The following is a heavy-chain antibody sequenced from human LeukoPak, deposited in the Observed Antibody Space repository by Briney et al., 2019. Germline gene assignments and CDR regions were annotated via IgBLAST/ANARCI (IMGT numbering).Heavy chain of an antibody. CDR3: ARRGSSGRPTFDI. V-gene: IGHV4-31*03. J-gene: IGHJ3*02. D-gene: IGHD3-16*01. CDR2: SNYSGST. CDR1: GGSISSGGYY. Sequence: PSQTLSLTRTVSGGSISSGGYYWSWIRQHPGKGLEWIGYSNYSGSTYYNPSLKSRVTISVDTSKNQFSLKLRFVTAADTAVYYCARRGSSGRPTFDIWGQGTMVTVSS.